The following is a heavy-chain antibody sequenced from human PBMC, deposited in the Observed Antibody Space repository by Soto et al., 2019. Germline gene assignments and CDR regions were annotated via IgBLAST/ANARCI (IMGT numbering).Heavy chain of an antibody. CDR1: GFTFSSYA. CDR2: ISYDGSNK. D-gene: IGHD6-13*01. CDR3: ARDLSSSWQDYDY. J-gene: IGHJ4*02. Sequence: WGSLRLSCAASGFTFSSYAMHWVRQAPGKGLEWVAVISYDGSNKYYADSVKGRFTISRDNSKNTLYLQMNSLRAEDTAVYYCARDLSSSWQDYDYWGQGTLVNVSS. V-gene: IGHV3-30-3*01.